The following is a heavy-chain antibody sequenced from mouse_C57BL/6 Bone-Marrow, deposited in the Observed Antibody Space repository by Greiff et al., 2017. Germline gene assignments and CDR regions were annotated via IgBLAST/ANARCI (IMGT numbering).Heavy chain of an antibody. D-gene: IGHD1-1*01. CDR3: ARSITTVGYFDY. CDR2: ISYDGSN. CDR1: GYSITSGYY. Sequence: EVQLVESGPGLVKPSQSLSLTCSVTGYSITSGYYWNWIRQFPGNKLEWMGYISYDGSNNYNPSLKNRISITRDTSKNQFFLKLNSLTTEDTATSYCARSITTVGYFDYWGQGTTLTVSS. J-gene: IGHJ2*01. V-gene: IGHV3-6*01.